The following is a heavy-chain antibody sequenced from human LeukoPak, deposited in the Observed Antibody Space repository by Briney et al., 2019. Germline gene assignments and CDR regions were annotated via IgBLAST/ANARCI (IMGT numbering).Heavy chain of an antibody. CDR2: IRHDGSDQ. CDR3: AKDQCSNTRCYGSPGY. J-gene: IGHJ4*02. V-gene: IGHV3-30*02. Sequence: GGSLRLSCEASGFSFSNYGMHWVRQAPGKGLGWVAFIRHDGSDQRYAESVKGRFIISRDNSKNTLYLQMNSLRPEDAGVFYCAKDQCSNTRCYGSPGYWGQGTLVTVSS. CDR1: GFSFSNYG. D-gene: IGHD2-2*01.